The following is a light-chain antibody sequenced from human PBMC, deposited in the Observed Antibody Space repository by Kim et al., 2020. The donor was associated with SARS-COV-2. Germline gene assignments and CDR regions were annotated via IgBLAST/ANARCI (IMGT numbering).Light chain of an antibody. CDR1: SSNIGVNS. Sequence: GQRVTMSCSGSSSNIGVNSVYWFQQLPGTAPKLLIYGNSQRPSGVPDRFSASKSGTSASLAVSGLRSDDEADFYCAAWDDSLSAWVFGGGTKLTVL. J-gene: IGLJ3*02. CDR3: AAWDDSLSAWV. CDR2: GNS. V-gene: IGLV1-47*01.